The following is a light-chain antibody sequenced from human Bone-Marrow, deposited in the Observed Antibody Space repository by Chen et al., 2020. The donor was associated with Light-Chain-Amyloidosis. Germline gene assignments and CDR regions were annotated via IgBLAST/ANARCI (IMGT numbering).Light chain of an antibody. CDR1: SSDVGGYKY. CDR2: NVS. Sequence: QSALTQPASVSGHPGQSSAISCTGTSSDVGGYKYFSWYQQHPGKAPKLIIYNVSYRPAGVSNRFSGSKSDNTASLTISGLHAEDEPDYYCTSYTSSGTLYVFVTGTKLTVL. V-gene: IGLV2-14*03. CDR3: TSYTSSGTLYV. J-gene: IGLJ1*01.